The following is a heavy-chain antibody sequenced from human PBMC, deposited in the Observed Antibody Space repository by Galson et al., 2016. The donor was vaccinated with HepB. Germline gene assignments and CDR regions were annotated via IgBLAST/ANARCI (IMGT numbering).Heavy chain of an antibody. CDR1: GFTFSNYA. CDR2: ISYDGSNK. CDR3: AKDSPGYSGYDWDF. J-gene: IGHJ4*02. Sequence: SLRLSCAASGFTFSNYAMHWVRQAPGKGLEWVAIISYDGSNKYYADSVKGRFTISRDNSRNTLYLQMNSLRVEDTAVYYCAKDSPGYSGYDWDFWGQGALVTVSS. V-gene: IGHV3-30-3*01. D-gene: IGHD5-12*01.